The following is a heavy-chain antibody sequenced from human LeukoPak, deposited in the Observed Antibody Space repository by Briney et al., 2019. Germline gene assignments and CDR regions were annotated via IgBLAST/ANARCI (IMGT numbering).Heavy chain of an antibody. CDR1: GYPLGNYW. V-gene: IGHV3-7*01. D-gene: IGHD1-20*01. Sequence: GGSLRLSCAAPGYPLGNYWMTWVRQAPGKGLEWVGTIKRDGSAEYYVDSVKGRFIISRDNAANSVYLQMNSLRVEDTALYFCARGGYTSSYYWIYWGQGTLVTVSS. CDR3: ARGGYTSSYYWIY. J-gene: IGHJ4*02. CDR2: IKRDGSAE.